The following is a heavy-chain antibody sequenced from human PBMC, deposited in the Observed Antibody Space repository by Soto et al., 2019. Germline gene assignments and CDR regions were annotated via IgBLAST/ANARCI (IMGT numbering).Heavy chain of an antibody. CDR3: AGHYSSSWVYNY. Sequence: NPSETLSLTCTVSGGSITSGGHYWSWIRQRPGKGLEWIGIIYYHGSTSYHPSVNSRVTISLDTSKNQFSLKLSSVTAADTAVNYCAGHYSSSWVYNYWGQGTLVTVSS. CDR1: GGSITSGGHY. J-gene: IGHJ4*02. CDR2: IYYHGST. D-gene: IGHD6-6*01. V-gene: IGHV4-31*03.